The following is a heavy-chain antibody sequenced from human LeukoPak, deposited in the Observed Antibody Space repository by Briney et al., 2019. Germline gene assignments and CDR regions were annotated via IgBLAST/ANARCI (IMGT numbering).Heavy chain of an antibody. CDR2: IIPIFGTA. CDR3: ARGRMAGTYVFDY. CDR1: GDTFSSYA. Sequence: GASVTVSYKASGDTFSSYAISWVRQAPGQGLEWMGGIIPIFGTANYAQKFQGRVTITADESTSTAHMELSSLRSEDTAVYYCARGRMAGTYVFDYWGQGTLVTVSS. J-gene: IGHJ4*02. V-gene: IGHV1-69*13. D-gene: IGHD6-19*01.